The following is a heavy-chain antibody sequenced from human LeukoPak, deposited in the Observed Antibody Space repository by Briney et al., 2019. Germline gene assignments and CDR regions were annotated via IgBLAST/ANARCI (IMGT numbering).Heavy chain of an antibody. J-gene: IGHJ4*02. D-gene: IGHD3-3*01. CDR1: GFTFSTRW. V-gene: IGHV3-7*01. CDR2: TKQDGSEK. CDR3: ANFGVVIPPPLF. Sequence: GGSLRLSCAAAGFTFSTRWMSWVRQAPGKGLEWVANTKQDGSEKYYVDSVKGRFTISRDNTKDSLYLQMNSLRAEDTAVYYCANFGVVIPPPLFWGQGTLVTVSS.